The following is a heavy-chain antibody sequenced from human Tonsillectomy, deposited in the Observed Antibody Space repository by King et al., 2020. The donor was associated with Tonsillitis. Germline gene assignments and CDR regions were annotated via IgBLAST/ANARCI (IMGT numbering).Heavy chain of an antibody. CDR1: GFTFDDYA. V-gene: IGHV3-9*01. CDR2: ISWNSGSI. CDR3: AKASLSAGNYYYYGMDV. J-gene: IGHJ6*02. D-gene: IGHD6-13*01. Sequence: VQLVQSGGGLVQPGRSLRLSCAASGFTFDDYAMHWVRQAPGKGLEWVSGISWNSGSIGYADSVKGRFTISRDNAKNFLYLQMNSLRAEDTALYYCAKASLSAGNYYYYGMDVWGQGTTVTVSS.